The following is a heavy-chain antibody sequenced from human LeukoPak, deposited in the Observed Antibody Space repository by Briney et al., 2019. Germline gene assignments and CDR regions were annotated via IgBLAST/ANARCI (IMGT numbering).Heavy chain of an antibody. Sequence: PVGSLRLSCAASGFTVSSNYMSWVRQAPGQGLEWVSVIYSGGSTSNADSVNGRCTISRDNSKTTLYLQMNSMRADDTAVYYCGREPLSSGWSIDYWGQGTLVTVSS. V-gene: IGHV3-53*01. CDR2: IYSGGST. CDR3: GREPLSSGWSIDY. D-gene: IGHD3-3*01. CDR1: GFTVSSNY. J-gene: IGHJ4*02.